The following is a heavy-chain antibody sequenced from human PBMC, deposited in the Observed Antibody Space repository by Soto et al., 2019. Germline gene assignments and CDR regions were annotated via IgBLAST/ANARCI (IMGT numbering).Heavy chain of an antibody. CDR2: IYYSGST. D-gene: IGHD2-2*01. CDR3: ARGIVVVPAAALNYYYYYYMDV. J-gene: IGHJ6*03. CDR1: GGSISSYY. Sequence: SETLSLTCTVSGGSISSYYWSWIRQPPGKGLEWIGYIYYSGSTNYNPSLKSRVTISVDTSKNQFSLMLSSVTAADTAVYYCARGIVVVPAAALNYYYYYYMDVWGKGTTVTVSS. V-gene: IGHV4-59*01.